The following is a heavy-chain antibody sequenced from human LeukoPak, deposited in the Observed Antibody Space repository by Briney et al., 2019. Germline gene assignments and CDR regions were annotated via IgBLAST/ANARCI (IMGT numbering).Heavy chain of an antibody. CDR3: VKEYGIGVVTATPGDY. CDR1: GFTFSNYG. Sequence: GGSLRLSCAASGFTFSNYGMHWVRQAPGKGLEWVAVISYDGSNKYYADSVKGRFTISRDNSKNTLYLQMNSLRAEDTAVYYCVKEYGIGVVTATPGDYWGQGTLVTGSS. D-gene: IGHD2-21*02. V-gene: IGHV3-30*18. CDR2: ISYDGSNK. J-gene: IGHJ4*02.